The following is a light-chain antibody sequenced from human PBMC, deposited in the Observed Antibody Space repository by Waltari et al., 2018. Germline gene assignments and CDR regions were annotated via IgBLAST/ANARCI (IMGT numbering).Light chain of an antibody. CDR3: QQYGRSPYS. V-gene: IGKV3-20*01. J-gene: IGKJ2*01. CDR2: AAS. CDR1: QTLNNNY. Sequence: EIGLTQSPGTLSLSAGERATLSCMASQTLNNNYLAWYQQKPGQSPGLLIFAASKRATGVPDRCSVSGSVTDFTLTISRLVPEDFAMYYCQQYGRSPYSFGQGA.